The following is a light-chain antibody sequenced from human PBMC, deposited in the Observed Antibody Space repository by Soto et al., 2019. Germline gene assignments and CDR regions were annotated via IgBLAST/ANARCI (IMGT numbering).Light chain of an antibody. CDR3: QQYVTSSPRT. Sequence: EIVLTQSPGTVSLSPGERATLSCRASQSVSSNYLGWYQQKPGQAPRLLMYGISRRATGIPDRFSGSGSGTDFTLTITRLEPEDFAVYYCQQYVTSSPRTFGQGTKVDIK. V-gene: IGKV3-20*01. CDR1: QSVSSNY. J-gene: IGKJ1*01. CDR2: GIS.